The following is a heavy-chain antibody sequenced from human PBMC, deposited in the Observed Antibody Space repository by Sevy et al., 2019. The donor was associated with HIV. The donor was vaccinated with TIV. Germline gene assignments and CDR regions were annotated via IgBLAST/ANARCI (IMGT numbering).Heavy chain of an antibody. CDR1: RFIFNDYG. J-gene: IGHJ4*02. CDR3: AKNTAAAGAGGFDY. V-gene: IGHV3-30*02. Sequence: GGSLRLSCAASRFIFNDYGMHWVRQAPGKGLEWVAFIQYDGNDKYYADSMRGRFTSSRDNSKNMLFLQMNSLRSEETAMYYCAKNTAAAGAGGFDYWGQGTLVTVSS. CDR2: IQYDGNDK. D-gene: IGHD6-13*01.